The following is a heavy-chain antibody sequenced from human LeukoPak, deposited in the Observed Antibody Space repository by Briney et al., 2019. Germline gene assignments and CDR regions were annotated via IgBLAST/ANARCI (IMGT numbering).Heavy chain of an antibody. CDR1: GFTFDDYA. D-gene: IGHD3-22*01. J-gene: IGHJ5*02. V-gene: IGHV3-9*01. CDR3: AKEGYDSSGYPDH. CDR2: ISWNSGSI. Sequence: PGGSLRLSCAASGFTFDDYAMHWVRQAPGKGLEWVSGISWNSGSIGYADSVKGRFTISRDNAKNSLYLQMNSLRADDTALYYCAKEGYDSSGYPDHWGQGTLVTVSS.